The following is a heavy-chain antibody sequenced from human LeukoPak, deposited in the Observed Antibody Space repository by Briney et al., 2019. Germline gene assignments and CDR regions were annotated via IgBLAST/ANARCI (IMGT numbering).Heavy chain of an antibody. V-gene: IGHV3-23*01. Sequence: GGSLSLSCAASGFTFSSYAMSWVRQAPGKGLEWVSAISGSGGSTYYADSVKGRFTISRDNSKNTLYLQMNSLRAEDTAVYYCAKNYGDYPLFDYWGQGTLVTVSS. CDR2: ISGSGGST. CDR3: AKNYGDYPLFDY. CDR1: GFTFSSYA. D-gene: IGHD4-17*01. J-gene: IGHJ4*02.